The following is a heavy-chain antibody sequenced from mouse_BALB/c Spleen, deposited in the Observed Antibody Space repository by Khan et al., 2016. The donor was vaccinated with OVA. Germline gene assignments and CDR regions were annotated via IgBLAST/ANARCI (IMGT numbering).Heavy chain of an antibody. Sequence: VKLEESGPGLVAPSQSLSITCTVSGFSLSRYNIHWVRQPPGKGLEWLGMIWGGGGTDYNSTLKSRLSFSKDNSKSQVFLKMNSLQTDDTAMYYCARAYYRYDGYYAMDYWGQGTSVTVSS. V-gene: IGHV2-6-4*01. CDR3: ARAYYRYDGYYAMDY. D-gene: IGHD2-14*01. CDR2: IWGGGGT. J-gene: IGHJ4*01. CDR1: GFSLSRYN.